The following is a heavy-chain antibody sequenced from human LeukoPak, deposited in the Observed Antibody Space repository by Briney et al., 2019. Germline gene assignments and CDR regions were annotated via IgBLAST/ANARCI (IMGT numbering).Heavy chain of an antibody. Sequence: GGSLRLSCAASGFTFSSYAMSWVRQAPGKGLEWVSAISGSGGSTYCADSVKGRFTISRDNSKNTLYLQMNSLRAEDTAVYYCARYSGSYYKGYYWGQGTLVTVSS. D-gene: IGHD3-10*01. CDR2: ISGSGGST. V-gene: IGHV3-23*01. J-gene: IGHJ4*02. CDR3: ARYSGSYYKGYY. CDR1: GFTFSSYA.